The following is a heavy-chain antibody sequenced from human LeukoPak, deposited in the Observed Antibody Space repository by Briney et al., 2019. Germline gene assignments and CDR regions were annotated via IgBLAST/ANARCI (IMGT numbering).Heavy chain of an antibody. D-gene: IGHD2-2*01. Sequence: GGSLRLSCAASGFTFSNYWMSWVRQAPGKGLEWVANIKEDGSEKYYADSVKGRFTISRDNAKNSLYLQMNSLRAEDTAVYYCARTYCSSTSCYYYAFDIWGQGTMVTVSS. CDR2: IKEDGSEK. V-gene: IGHV3-7*01. CDR1: GFTFSNYW. CDR3: ARTYCSSTSCYYYAFDI. J-gene: IGHJ3*02.